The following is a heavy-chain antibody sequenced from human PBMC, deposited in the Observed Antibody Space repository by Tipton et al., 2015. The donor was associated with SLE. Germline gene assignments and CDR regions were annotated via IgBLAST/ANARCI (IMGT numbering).Heavy chain of an antibody. V-gene: IGHV3-30*04. J-gene: IGHJ6*03. CDR2: ISYDGSNK. CDR1: GFTFSSYA. D-gene: IGHD3-22*01. CDR3: ARGGAQNYYDSSGSDSFMDV. Sequence: SLRLSCAASGFTFSSYAMHWVRQAPGKGLEWVAVISYDGSNKYYADSVKGRFTISRDNSKNTLYLQMNSLRAEDTAVYYFARGGAQNYYDSSGSDSFMDVWCKGTTVSVSS.